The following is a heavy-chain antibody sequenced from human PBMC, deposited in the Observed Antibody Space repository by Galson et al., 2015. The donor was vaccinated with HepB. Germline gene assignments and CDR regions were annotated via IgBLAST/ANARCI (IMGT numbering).Heavy chain of an antibody. CDR1: GGSISSGNYF. D-gene: IGHD2-2*01. CDR3: AREVIVVGDSDAFDI. CDR2: IYYSGTA. V-gene: IGHV4-31*03. Sequence: TLSLTRTVSGGSISSGNYFWSWIRQHPGKGLEWIGYIYYSGTAYYNPSLESRVTLSVDTSKNQFSLKLSSVTAADTAVYYCAREVIVVGDSDAFDIWGQGTKVTVSS. J-gene: IGHJ3*02.